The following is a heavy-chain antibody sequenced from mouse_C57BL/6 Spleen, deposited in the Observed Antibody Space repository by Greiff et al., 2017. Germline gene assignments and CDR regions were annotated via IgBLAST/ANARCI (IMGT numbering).Heavy chain of an antibody. J-gene: IGHJ1*03. D-gene: IGHD4-1*02. V-gene: IGHV2-2*01. Sequence: VQRVESGPGLVQPSQSLSITCTVSGFSLTSYGVHWVRQSPGKGLEWLGVIWSGGSTDYNAAFISRLSISKDNSKSQVFFKMNSLQADDTAIYYCARSTGTVSYWYFDVWGTVTTVTVSS. CDR2: IWSGGST. CDR1: GFSLTSYG. CDR3: ARSTGTVSYWYFDV.